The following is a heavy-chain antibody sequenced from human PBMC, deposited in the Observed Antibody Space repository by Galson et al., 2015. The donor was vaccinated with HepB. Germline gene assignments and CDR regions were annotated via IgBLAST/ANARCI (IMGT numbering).Heavy chain of an antibody. D-gene: IGHD3-3*01. CDR3: ARDNYDFIDY. J-gene: IGHJ4*02. CDR1: GFTFSSYA. V-gene: IGHV3-30*04. Sequence: SLRLSCAASGFTFSSYAMHWVRQAPGKGLEWVAVISYDGSNKYYADSVKGRFTISRDNSKNTLYLQMNSLRAEDTAVYYCARDNYDFIDYWGQGTLVTVSS. CDR2: ISYDGSNK.